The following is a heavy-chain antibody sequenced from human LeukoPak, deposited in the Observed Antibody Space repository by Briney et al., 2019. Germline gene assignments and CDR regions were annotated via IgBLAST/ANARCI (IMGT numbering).Heavy chain of an antibody. CDR2: IYHSGST. V-gene: IGHV4-39*07. Sequence: SETLSLTCTVSGGSISSSSYYWGWVRQPPGKRLEWIGSIYHSGSTYYNPSLKSRVTISIDTSKNQFSLRLSSVTAADTAVYYCAGKYYYDSSGYFYVDYWGQGTLVTVSS. J-gene: IGHJ4*02. CDR1: GGSISSSSYY. CDR3: AGKYYYDSSGYFYVDY. D-gene: IGHD3-22*01.